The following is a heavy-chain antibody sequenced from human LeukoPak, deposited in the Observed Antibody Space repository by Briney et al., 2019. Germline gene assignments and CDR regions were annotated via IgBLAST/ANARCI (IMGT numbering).Heavy chain of an antibody. CDR1: GGSISSYY. J-gene: IGHJ6*03. V-gene: IGHV4-4*09. CDR3: ARQNLSYYYYMDV. Sequence: SETLSLTCTVSGGSISSYYWRWIRQPPGKGLEWIGYIYTSGSTNYNPSLKSRVTISVDTSKNQFSLKLSSVTAADTAVYYCARQNLSYYYYMDVWGKGTTVTVSS. CDR2: IYTSGST.